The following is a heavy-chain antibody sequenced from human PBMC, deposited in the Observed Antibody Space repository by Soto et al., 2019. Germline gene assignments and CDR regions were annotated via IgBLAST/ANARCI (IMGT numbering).Heavy chain of an antibody. D-gene: IGHD2-21*02. V-gene: IGHV4-38-2*01. Sequence: SETLSLTCAVSGYSISNGYYLGWVRQPPGKGLEWIASIYHTGNIYYNPSLESRVTISIDTSRNQFSLKLSSVTAADTAVYYCARGPGVVVTAVGWFDPWGQGALVTVSS. CDR1: GYSISNGYY. CDR3: ARGPGVVVTAVGWFDP. CDR2: IYHTGNI. J-gene: IGHJ5*02.